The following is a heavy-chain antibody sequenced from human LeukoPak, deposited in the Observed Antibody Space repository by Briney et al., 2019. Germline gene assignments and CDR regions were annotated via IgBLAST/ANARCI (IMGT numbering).Heavy chain of an antibody. V-gene: IGHV3-23*01. Sequence: GGSLRLSCAASGFTFNSYAMSWVRQAPGKGLEWVSSISASGGSTYYADSVKGRFTISRGNSKNTVFLQMNGLRAEDTAVYYCARGMTIPDYWGQGTLVTVSS. CDR1: GFTFNSYA. CDR3: ARGMTIPDY. CDR2: ISASGGST. D-gene: IGHD2-2*02. J-gene: IGHJ4*02.